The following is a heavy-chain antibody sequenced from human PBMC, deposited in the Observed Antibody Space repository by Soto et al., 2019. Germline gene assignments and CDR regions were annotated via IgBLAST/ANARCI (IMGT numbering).Heavy chain of an antibody. CDR2: INTGNDNT. J-gene: IGHJ6*02. V-gene: IGHV1-3*04. CDR3: ARAEPRNYYYGLDD. CDR1: GYTFINYA. Sequence: GASVKVSCKASGYTFINYAMHWVRQAPGQRLEWMGWINTGNDNTEYSQKFQGRVTITSDTSASTAYMELSSLRSEDTAVYYCARAEPRNYYYGLDDWREGTTVTVS.